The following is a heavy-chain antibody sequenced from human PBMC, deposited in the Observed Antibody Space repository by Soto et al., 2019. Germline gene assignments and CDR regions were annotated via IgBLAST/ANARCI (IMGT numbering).Heavy chain of an antibody. CDR2: INHSGST. J-gene: IGHJ6*03. CDR3: ARLFAVGFRGASYSYHYIDA. D-gene: IGHD3-10*01. V-gene: IGHV4-34*01. Sequence: SETLSLTCAVYGGSFSGYYWSGIRQPPGKGLEWIGEINHSGSTNYNPSLKSRVTISVDTSRNQFSLNVNSVTAADTAVYYCARLFAVGFRGASYSYHYIDARGRGPTVTVSS. CDR1: GGSFSGYY.